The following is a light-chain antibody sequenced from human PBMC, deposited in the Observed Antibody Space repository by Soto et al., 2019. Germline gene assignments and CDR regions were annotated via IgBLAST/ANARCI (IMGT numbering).Light chain of an antibody. Sequence: DIQMTQYPSSLSASVGDRVTITCQASQDIRNYLNWYQHKPGKAPKLLIYAASNLETGVPSRFSGSGSGTHFTFTISSLHPEDIATYYCHQYYDLPPFTFGPGTKVD. CDR3: HQYYDLPPFT. CDR2: AAS. J-gene: IGKJ3*01. V-gene: IGKV1-33*01. CDR1: QDIRNY.